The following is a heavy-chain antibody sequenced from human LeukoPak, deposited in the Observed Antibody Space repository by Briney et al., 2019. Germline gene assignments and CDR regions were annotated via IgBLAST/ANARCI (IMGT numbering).Heavy chain of an antibody. V-gene: IGHV4-59*01. Sequence: SETLSLTCSVSGASINGYFWNWVRQTPEKRLDWIGYVSHTGATTSNPTLKSRGSITIDTSKSQISLTMTSVTAADSALYYCARDRRGSFYTFDLWGPGTIVSVS. CDR1: GASINGYF. CDR2: VSHTGAT. J-gene: IGHJ3*01. D-gene: IGHD1-26*01. CDR3: ARDRRGSFYTFDL.